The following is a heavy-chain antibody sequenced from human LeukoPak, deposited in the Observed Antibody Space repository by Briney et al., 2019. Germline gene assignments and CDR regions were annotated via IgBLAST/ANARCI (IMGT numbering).Heavy chain of an antibody. J-gene: IGHJ4*02. Sequence: ASVKVSYKVSGYTLTDLSMHWVRQAPGKGLEWMGGFDPEDAETIYAQNFQGRVTMTEDTSTDTAYMELRSPRSEDTAVYYCATAPRLSGWDFDYWGQGTLVTVSS. CDR1: GYTLTDLS. CDR3: ATAPRLSGWDFDY. V-gene: IGHV1-24*01. D-gene: IGHD6-19*01. CDR2: FDPEDAET.